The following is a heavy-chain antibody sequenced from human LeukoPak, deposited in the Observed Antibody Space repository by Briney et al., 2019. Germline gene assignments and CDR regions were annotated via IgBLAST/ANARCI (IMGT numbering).Heavy chain of an antibody. V-gene: IGHV1-46*01. CDR2: INPSGGST. J-gene: IGHJ6*02. D-gene: IGHD3-10*01. CDR3: ARVREYYYGSGSFLDGMDV. CDR1: GYTFTSYY. Sequence: ASVTVSCKASGYTFTSYYMHWVRQAPGQGLEWMGIINPSGGSTSYAQKFQGRVTMTRDTSTSTVYMELSSLRSEDTAVYDCARVREYYYGSGSFLDGMDVWGQGTTVTVSS.